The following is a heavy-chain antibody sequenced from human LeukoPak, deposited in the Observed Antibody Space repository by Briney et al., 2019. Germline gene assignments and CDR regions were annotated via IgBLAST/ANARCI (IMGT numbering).Heavy chain of an antibody. V-gene: IGHV3-48*02. CDR3: ARSGDY. CDR1: GFTFSSYS. J-gene: IGHJ4*02. Sequence: GGSLRLSCAASGFTFSSYSMNWVRQAPGKGLEWVSYISSSSTTIYYADSVKGRFTISRDNAKNSLYPQMNSLRDEDTAVYYCARSGDYWGQGTLVIVSS. D-gene: IGHD3-10*01. CDR2: ISSSSTTI.